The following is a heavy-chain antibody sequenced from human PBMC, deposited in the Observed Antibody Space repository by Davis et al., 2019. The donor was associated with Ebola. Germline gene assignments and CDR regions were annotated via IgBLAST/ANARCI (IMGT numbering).Heavy chain of an antibody. V-gene: IGHV1-69*13. CDR2: IIPIFGTA. D-gene: IGHD3-22*01. CDR1: GGTFSSYA. J-gene: IGHJ5*02. Sequence: SVKVSCKASGGTFSSYAISWVRQAPGQGLEWMGGIIPIFGTANYAQKFQGRVTITADESTSTAYMELSSLRSEDTAVYYCARDHSHDSSGYYYLGVYNWFDPWGQGTLVTVSS. CDR3: ARDHSHDSSGYYYLGVYNWFDP.